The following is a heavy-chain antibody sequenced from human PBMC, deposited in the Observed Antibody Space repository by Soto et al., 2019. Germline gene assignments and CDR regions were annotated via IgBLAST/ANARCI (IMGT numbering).Heavy chain of an antibody. D-gene: IGHD3-3*01. CDR1: GFTFSGSA. V-gene: IGHV3-73*01. CDR3: SRQASDFWSGKPQYYMDV. CDR2: IRSKPNNYAT. Sequence: EVQLVESGGGLVQPGGSLKLSCAASGFTFSGSAMHWVRQASGKGLEWVGRIRSKPNNYATAYGASVKGRFTISRDDSKNTAYLQMNSLNTEDTAVYYCSRQASDFWSGKPQYYMDVW. J-gene: IGHJ6*03.